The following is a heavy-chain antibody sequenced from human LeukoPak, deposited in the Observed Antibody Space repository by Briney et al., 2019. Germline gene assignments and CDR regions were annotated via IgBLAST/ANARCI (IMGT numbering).Heavy chain of an antibody. CDR2: INHRGST. Sequence: SETLSLTCAVYGGSFIDYYWTWIRQPPGKGLEWIGEINHRGSTHYNPSLKSRVTISVDTSKKQFSLKLSSVTAADTAVYYCATYSTGFDIWGQGTVVTVSS. CDR1: GGSFIDYY. V-gene: IGHV4-34*01. D-gene: IGHD6-19*01. CDR3: ATYSTGFDI. J-gene: IGHJ3*02.